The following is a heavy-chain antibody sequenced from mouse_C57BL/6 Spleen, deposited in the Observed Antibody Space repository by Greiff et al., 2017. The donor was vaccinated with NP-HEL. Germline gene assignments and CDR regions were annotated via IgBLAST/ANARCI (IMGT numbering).Heavy chain of an antibody. V-gene: IGHV1-72*01. CDR3: AADYYSDSNFDV. D-gene: IGHD2-12*01. J-gene: IGHJ2*01. CDR2: IDPSSGGT. Sequence: QVQLQQPGAELVKPGASVKLSCKASGYTFTSYWMHWVKQRPGRGLEWIGRIDPSSGGTKYNEKFKSKATLTVDKPSSTAYMQLSSLTSEDSAVYYCAADYYSDSNFDVWGQGTTLTVSS. CDR1: GYTFTSYW.